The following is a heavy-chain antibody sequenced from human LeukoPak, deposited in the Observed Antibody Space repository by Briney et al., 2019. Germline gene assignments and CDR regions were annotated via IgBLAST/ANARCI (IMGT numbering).Heavy chain of an antibody. CDR2: INHSGST. CDR1: GGSFSGYY. Sequence: SETLSLTCAVYGGSFSGYYWSWIRQPPGKGLEWIGEINHSGSTNYNPSLKSRVTISVDTSKNQFSLKLSSVTAADTAVYYCARGRMGYDFWSGYYGYYYYGMDVWGQGTTVTVSS. V-gene: IGHV4-34*01. CDR3: ARGRMGYDFWSGYYGYYYYGMDV. D-gene: IGHD3-3*01. J-gene: IGHJ6*02.